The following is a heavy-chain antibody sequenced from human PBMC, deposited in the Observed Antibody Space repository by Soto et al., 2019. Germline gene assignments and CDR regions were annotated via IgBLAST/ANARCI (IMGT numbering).Heavy chain of an antibody. Sequence: QVQLVQSGAEVKKPGSSVKVSCKASGGTFSSYTISWVRQAPGQGLEWMGRIIPILGIANYAQKFQGRVTSTADTTTITAYMELSSRKSEDTAVYYCASLPHRSTLGYYCYYAMHVCGPGTTVTAS. CDR1: GGTFSSYT. CDR2: IIPILGIA. J-gene: IGHJ6*02. D-gene: IGHD2-21*01. V-gene: IGHV1-69*02. CDR3: ASLPHRSTLGYYCYYAMHV.